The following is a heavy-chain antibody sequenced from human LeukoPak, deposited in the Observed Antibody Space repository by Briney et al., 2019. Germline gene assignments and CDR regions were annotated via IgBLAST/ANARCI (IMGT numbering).Heavy chain of an antibody. V-gene: IGHV3-21*04. CDR1: GFTFSSYS. J-gene: IGHJ5*02. D-gene: IGHD2-15*01. Sequence: GGSLRLSCAASGFTFSSYSMNWVRQAPGKGLEWVSSISSSSSYIYYADSVKGRFTISRDNAKSSLYLQMNSLRAEDTAVYYCARGPYCSGGSCYSLGEFDPWGQGILVTVSS. CDR3: ARGPYCSGGSCYSLGEFDP. CDR2: ISSSSSYI.